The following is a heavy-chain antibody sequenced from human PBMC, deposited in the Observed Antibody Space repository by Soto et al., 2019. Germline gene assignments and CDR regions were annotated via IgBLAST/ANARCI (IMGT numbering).Heavy chain of an antibody. V-gene: IGHV1-8*01. D-gene: IGHD3-3*01. J-gene: IGHJ6*02. CDR1: GYTYTSYD. CDR2: MNPNSGNT. Sequence: ASVKVSCKASGYTYTSYDINWVRQATGQGLEWMGWMNPNSGNTGYAQKFQGRVTMTRNTSISTAYMELSSLRSEDMAVYYCARGPYYDFWSGLSGHYYYYYGMDVWGQGTTVTVSS. CDR3: ARGPYYDFWSGLSGHYYYYYGMDV.